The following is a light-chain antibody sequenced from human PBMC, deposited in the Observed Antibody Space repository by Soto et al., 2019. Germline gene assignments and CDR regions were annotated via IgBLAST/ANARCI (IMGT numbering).Light chain of an antibody. J-gene: IGLJ3*02. V-gene: IGLV2-14*01. Sequence: HSALTQPASVSGSPGQSITISCTGTTSDVGGYNYVSWYQQHPGKAPKLLIYEVDNRPSGVSNRFSGSKSGNTASLTISGLQAEDEAHYYCNSYTSRRTRVFGGGTKLTVL. CDR3: NSYTSRRTRV. CDR2: EVD. CDR1: TSDVGGYNY.